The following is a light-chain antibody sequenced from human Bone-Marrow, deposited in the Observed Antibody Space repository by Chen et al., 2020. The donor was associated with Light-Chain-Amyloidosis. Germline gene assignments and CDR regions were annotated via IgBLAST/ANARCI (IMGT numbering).Light chain of an antibody. CDR2: DVS. J-gene: IGLJ2*01. CDR3: CSQTTYSTLKV. Sequence: QSAVTQPASVSGSPGQSITIPCTGTSSDVGSSEFVSWYQQHPGKAPQRIIFDVSNRPSGVSSRFSGSKSGNTASLFISGLQAEDEADYYCCSQTTYSTLKVFGGGTKLTVL. V-gene: IGLV2-14*03. CDR1: SSDVGSSEF.